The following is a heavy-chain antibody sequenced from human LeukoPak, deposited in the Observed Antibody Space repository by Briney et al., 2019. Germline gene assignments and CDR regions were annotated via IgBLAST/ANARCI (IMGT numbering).Heavy chain of an antibody. D-gene: IGHD3-22*01. Sequence: PGGSLRLSCAASGFTFSSYAMSWVRQAPGKGLEWVSAISGSGGSTYYADSVKGRFTISRDNSKNTLYLQMNSLRAEDTAVYYCAKGSDYYDSSGYSRFHNWGQGTLVTVSS. J-gene: IGHJ5*02. V-gene: IGHV3-23*01. CDR1: GFTFSSYA. CDR2: ISGSGGST. CDR3: AKGSDYYDSSGYSRFHN.